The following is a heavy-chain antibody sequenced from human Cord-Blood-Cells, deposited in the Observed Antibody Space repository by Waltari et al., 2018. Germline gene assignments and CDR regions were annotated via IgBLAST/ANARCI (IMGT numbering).Heavy chain of an antibody. CDR2: INHSGST. Sequence: QVQLQQWGAGLLKPSETLSLTCAVYGGSLSGYYWSWIRQPPGKGLEWIGEINHSGSTNYNPSLKSRVTISVDTSKNQFSLKLSSVTAADTAVYYCARPLPGDDAFDIWGQGTMVAVSS. CDR3: ARPLPGDDAFDI. J-gene: IGHJ3*02. V-gene: IGHV4-34*01. CDR1: GGSLSGYY. D-gene: IGHD7-27*01.